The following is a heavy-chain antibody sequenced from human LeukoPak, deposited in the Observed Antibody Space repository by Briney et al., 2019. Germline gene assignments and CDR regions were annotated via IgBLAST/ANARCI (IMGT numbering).Heavy chain of an antibody. D-gene: IGHD3-9*01. J-gene: IGHJ3*02. V-gene: IGHV1-18*01. CDR1: GYTFTSYG. CDR3: ARESRVLRYFDWLLSFDAFDT. CDR2: ISAYNGNT. Sequence: ASVKVSCKASGYTFTSYGISWVRQAPGQGLEWMGWISAYNGNTNYAQKLQGRVTMTTDTSTSTAYMELRSLRSDDTAVYYCARESRVLRYFDWLLSFDAFDTWGQGTMVTVSS.